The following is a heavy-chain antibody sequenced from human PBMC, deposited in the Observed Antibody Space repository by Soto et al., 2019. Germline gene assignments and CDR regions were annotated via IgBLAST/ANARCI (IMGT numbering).Heavy chain of an antibody. CDR1: GFTFSDYA. CDR2: IISNGGST. J-gene: IGHJ4*02. V-gene: IGHV3-23*01. D-gene: IGHD4-17*01. CDR3: ARTRYRDAVSNY. Sequence: EVQLLESGGGLVQPGGSLGLSCAASGFTFSDYAMTWVRQAPGKGLEWVLVIISNGGSTYNADSVMGRFTISRDKSKKPLDVPMNSLRAEDTAVYHCARTRYRDAVSNYWGQRTLVTVSS.